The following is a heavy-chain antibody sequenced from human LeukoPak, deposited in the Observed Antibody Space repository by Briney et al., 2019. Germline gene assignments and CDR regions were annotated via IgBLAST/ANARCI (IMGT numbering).Heavy chain of an antibody. V-gene: IGHV5-51*01. D-gene: IGHD2-2*01. CDR1: GYSFNTYW. J-gene: IGHJ4*02. CDR2: IYPGDSDT. CDR3: ARRQGCSSTSCPPDY. Sequence: PGESLKISCRGSGYSFNTYWIGWVRQTPGKGLEWMGIIYPGDSDTRYSPSFQGQVTMSADKSINTAYLQWSSLKASDTAMCYRARRQGCSSTSCPPDYWGQGTLVTVSS.